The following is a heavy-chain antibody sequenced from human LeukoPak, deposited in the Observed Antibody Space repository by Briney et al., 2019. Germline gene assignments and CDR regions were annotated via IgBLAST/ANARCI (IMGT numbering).Heavy chain of an antibody. V-gene: IGHV5-51*01. CDR2: IYVDDSDT. D-gene: IGHD2-8*02. Sequence: GESLKISCKGSGYFFINYWVAWVRQMPGKGLEWMGAIYVDDSDTRYSPSFQCRDSLSAAKSISTPYQPWSNLTATDSAMYYCTTSRYVADGVYFTQDDSWGQGTLVTVSS. J-gene: IGHJ5*01. CDR3: TTSRYVADGVYFTQDDS. CDR1: GYFFINYW.